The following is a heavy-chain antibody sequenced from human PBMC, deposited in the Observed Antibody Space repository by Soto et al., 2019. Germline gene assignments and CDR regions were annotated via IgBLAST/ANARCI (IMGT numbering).Heavy chain of an antibody. CDR2: IYYSGST. CDR1: GGSISSGGYY. CDR3: ARVKQYYYYMEV. J-gene: IGHJ6*03. V-gene: IGHV4-31*03. Sequence: TSETLSLTCTVSGGSISSGGYYWSWIRQHPGKGLEWIGYIYYSGSTYYNPSLKSRVTISVDTSKNQFSLKLSSVTAADTAVYYCARVKQYYYYMEVWGKGTTVTVSS.